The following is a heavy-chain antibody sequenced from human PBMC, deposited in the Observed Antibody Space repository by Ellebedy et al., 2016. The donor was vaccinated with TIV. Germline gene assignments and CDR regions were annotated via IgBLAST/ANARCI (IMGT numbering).Heavy chain of an antibody. V-gene: IGHV4-59*11. D-gene: IGHD5/OR15-5a*01. Sequence: GSLRLSCAASGFTFSDHYMDWIRQPPGKGLEWIGYIYYSGSTNYNPSLKSRVTISVDTSKNQFSLKLSSVTAADTAVYYCARDTVYGEFDYWGQGTLVTVSS. J-gene: IGHJ4*02. CDR1: GFTFSDHY. CDR3: ARDTVYGEFDY. CDR2: IYYSGST.